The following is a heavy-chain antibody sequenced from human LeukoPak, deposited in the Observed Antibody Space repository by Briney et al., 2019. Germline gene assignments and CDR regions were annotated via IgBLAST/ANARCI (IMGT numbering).Heavy chain of an antibody. CDR2: IYYSGST. J-gene: IGHJ4*02. CDR1: GGSISSYY. CDR3: ARGHSSGYYTIRINYFDY. V-gene: IGHV4-59*01. Sequence: PSETLSLTCIVSGGSISSYYWSWIRQPPGKGLEWIGYIYYSGSTNYNPSLKSRVTISVDTSKNQFSLKLSSVTAADTAVYYCARGHSSGYYTIRINYFDYWGQGTLVTVSS. D-gene: IGHD3-22*01.